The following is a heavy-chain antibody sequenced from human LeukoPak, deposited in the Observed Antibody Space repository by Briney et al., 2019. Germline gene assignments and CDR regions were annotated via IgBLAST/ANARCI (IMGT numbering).Heavy chain of an antibody. CDR2: INPSGGST. D-gene: IGHD3-22*01. CDR3: ARIYDPVDAFDI. J-gene: IGHJ3*02. V-gene: IGHV1-46*01. Sequence: ASVKVSCKASGYTFTSYYMHWVRQAPGQGLEWMGTINPSGGSTTYAQKFQGRVTMTRDTSTSTVYMELSSLRSEDTAVYYCARIYDPVDAFDIWGQGTMVTVSS. CDR1: GYTFTSYY.